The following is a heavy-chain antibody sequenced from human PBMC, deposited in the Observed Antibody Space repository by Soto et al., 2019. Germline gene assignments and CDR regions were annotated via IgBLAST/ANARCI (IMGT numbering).Heavy chain of an antibody. CDR3: AKDNISTVTQTGYYFDY. Sequence: PGGSLRLSCAASGFTFSTYGMHWVRQAPGKGLEWVAVISYDGSNKYYADSVKGRFTISRDNSKNTLHLQMNSLRAEDTAVYYCAKDNISTVTQTGYYFDYWGQGTLVTVSS. CDR2: ISYDGSNK. V-gene: IGHV3-30*18. J-gene: IGHJ4*02. CDR1: GFTFSTYG. D-gene: IGHD4-4*01.